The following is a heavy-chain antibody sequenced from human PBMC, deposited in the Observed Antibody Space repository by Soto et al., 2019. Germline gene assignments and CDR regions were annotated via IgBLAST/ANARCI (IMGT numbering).Heavy chain of an antibody. D-gene: IGHD3-10*01. J-gene: IGHJ6*03. CDR1: GCTFTSYD. CDR2: MNPNSGNT. V-gene: IGHV1-8*01. Sequence: ASVKVSCKASGCTFTSYDINWVRQATGQGLEWMGWMNPNSGNTGYAQKFQGRVTMTRNTSISTAYMELSSLRSEDTAVYYCARGRDFWFGTYYYYMDVWGKGTTVTVSS. CDR3: ARGRDFWFGTYYYYMDV.